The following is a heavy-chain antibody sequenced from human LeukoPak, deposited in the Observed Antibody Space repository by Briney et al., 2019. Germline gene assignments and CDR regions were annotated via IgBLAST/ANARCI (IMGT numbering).Heavy chain of an antibody. CDR2: INPSGST. D-gene: IGHD2-15*01. Sequence: PSETLSLTCAVYGGSFSGYHWTWIRQSPGKGLEWIGDINPSGSTYYNPSLKSRLTISVDTSKNQFSLKLRSVTAADTAVYYCARLKGYCSGGSCYQELDYWGQGTLVTVSS. V-gene: IGHV4-34*01. CDR3: ARLKGYCSGGSCYQELDY. CDR1: GGSFSGYH. J-gene: IGHJ4*02.